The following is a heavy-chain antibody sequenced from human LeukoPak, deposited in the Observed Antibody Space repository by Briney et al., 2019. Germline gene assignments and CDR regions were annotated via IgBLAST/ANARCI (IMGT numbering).Heavy chain of an antibody. J-gene: IGHJ5*02. CDR2: ISPKSNSK. CDR1: DFTFSTYA. D-gene: IGHD3-22*01. Sequence: GGSPRLSCADSDFTFSTYAMNWVRQAPGKGLEWVSYISPKSNSKYYADSVKGRFTISRDNAKNSLYLQMNSLRAEDTAVYYCARGIGGYDTSGTPKDWFDPWGQGTLVTVSS. CDR3: ARGIGGYDTSGTPKDWFDP. V-gene: IGHV3-48*04.